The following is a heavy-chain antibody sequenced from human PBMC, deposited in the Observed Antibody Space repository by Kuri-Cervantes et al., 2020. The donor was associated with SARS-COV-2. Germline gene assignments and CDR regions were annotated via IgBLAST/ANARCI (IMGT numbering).Heavy chain of an antibody. Sequence: SETLSLTCTVSGGSISSYYWSWIRQPPGKGLEWIGYIYYSGSTNYNPSLKSRVTISVDTSKNQFSLKLSSVTAADTAVYYCARERGHFDYVWGSHRYFDFWGQGNLVTFSS. CDR3: ARERGHFDYVWGSHRYFDF. CDR2: IYYSGST. V-gene: IGHV4-59*12. CDR1: GGSISSYY. D-gene: IGHD3-16*02. J-gene: IGHJ4*02.